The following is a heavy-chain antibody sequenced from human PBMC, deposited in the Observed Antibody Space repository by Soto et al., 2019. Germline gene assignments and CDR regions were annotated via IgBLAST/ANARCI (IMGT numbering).Heavy chain of an antibody. Sequence: SETLSLTCAVYGGSFSGYYWSWIRQPPGKGLEWIGEINHSGSTNYNPSLKSRVTISVDTSKNQFSLKLSSVTAADTAVYYCARGGYSYGYYYYYGMDVWGQGTTDTVSS. CDR3: ARGGYSYGYYYYYGMDV. J-gene: IGHJ6*02. CDR2: INHSGST. V-gene: IGHV4-34*01. D-gene: IGHD5-18*01. CDR1: GGSFSGYY.